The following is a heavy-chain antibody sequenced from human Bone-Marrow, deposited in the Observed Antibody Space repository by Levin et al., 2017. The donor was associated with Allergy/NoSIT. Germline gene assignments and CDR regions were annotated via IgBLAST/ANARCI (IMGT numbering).Heavy chain of an antibody. CDR1: GDSITSSTYY. D-gene: IGHD3-10*02. V-gene: IGHV4-39*01. Sequence: SQTLSLTCTVSGDSITSSTYYWAWIRQPPGKGLEWIGTIYYTGSTSYNPSLKSRVNISVDTSKNQFALKLNSVSAADTAVYYCARRHYGRGRFDPWGQGTQVTVST. J-gene: IGHJ5*02. CDR2: IYYTGST. CDR3: ARRHYGRGRFDP.